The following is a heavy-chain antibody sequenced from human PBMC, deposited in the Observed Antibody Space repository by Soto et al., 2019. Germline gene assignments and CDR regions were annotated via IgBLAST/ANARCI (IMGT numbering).Heavy chain of an antibody. CDR2: IYYSGST. J-gene: IGHJ4*02. CDR3: ARHPGYTVPTVYATHYFDY. D-gene: IGHD2-8*01. Sequence: SETLSLTCTVSGGSISSYYWSWIRQPPGKGLEWIGYIYYSGSTYYNPSLKSRVTISVDTSKNQFSLKLSSVTAADTAVYYCARHPGYTVPTVYATHYFDYWGQGIVVTVSS. V-gene: IGHV4-59*08. CDR1: GGSISSYY.